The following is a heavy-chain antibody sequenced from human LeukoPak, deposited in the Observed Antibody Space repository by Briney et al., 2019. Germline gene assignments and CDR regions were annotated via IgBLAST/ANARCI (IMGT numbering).Heavy chain of an antibody. CDR1: GGPIRSWNYY. CDR2: IYYSGST. J-gene: IGHJ5*01. CDR3: ASVSLQTYVFWAWFDS. V-gene: IGHV4-39*01. Sequence: DPLSLICSVWGGPIRSWNYYGGGMRPPPGKAREGMGSIYYSGSTFYNPSLKSRVTISVDTSKNQFSLKMSSVSVADTAVYYCASVSLQTYVFWAWFDSWGQGTLVTVSS. D-gene: IGHD3/OR15-3a*01.